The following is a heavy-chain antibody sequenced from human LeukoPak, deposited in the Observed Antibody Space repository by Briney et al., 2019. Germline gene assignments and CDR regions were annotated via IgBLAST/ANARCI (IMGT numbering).Heavy chain of an antibody. J-gene: IGHJ4*02. CDR1: GYTFTSYD. CDR3: ARGPQPRPGYSSGGGKRYSFDY. CDR2: MNPNSGNT. D-gene: IGHD6-19*01. V-gene: IGHV1-8*01. Sequence: ASVKVSCKASGYTFTSYDINWVRQATGQGLEWMGWMNPNSGNTGYAQRFQGRVTMTRNTSISTAYMELSSLRSEDTAVYYCARGPQPRPGYSSGGGKRYSFDYWGQETLVTVSS.